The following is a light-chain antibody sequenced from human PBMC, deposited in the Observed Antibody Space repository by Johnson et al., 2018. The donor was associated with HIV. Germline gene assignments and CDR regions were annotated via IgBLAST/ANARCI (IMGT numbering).Light chain of an antibody. CDR1: SSNIGNNY. CDR2: ENN. J-gene: IGLJ1*01. Sequence: QSMLTQPPSVSAAPGHKVTISCSGSSSNIGNNYVSWYQQLPGTAPKLLIYENNKRPSGIPDRFSGSKSGTSATLGITGLQTGDEADYYCGTWDSSLSAGFFGTGTKVTVL. CDR3: GTWDSSLSAGF. V-gene: IGLV1-51*02.